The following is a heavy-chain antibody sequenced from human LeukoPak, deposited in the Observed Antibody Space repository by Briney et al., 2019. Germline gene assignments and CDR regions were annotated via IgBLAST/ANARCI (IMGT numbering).Heavy chain of an antibody. J-gene: IGHJ5*02. V-gene: IGHV4-59*01. CDR3: AGEYSSGLSWFDP. D-gene: IGHD6-19*01. Sequence: SETLSLTCTLSGGSINNYYWSWIRQPPGKGLEWIGYIYYNGNTNYNPSLKSRVTISVDTSKNQFSLKLSSVTAADTAVYFCAGEYSSGLSWFDPWGQGTLVTVSP. CDR1: GGSINNYY. CDR2: IYYNGNT.